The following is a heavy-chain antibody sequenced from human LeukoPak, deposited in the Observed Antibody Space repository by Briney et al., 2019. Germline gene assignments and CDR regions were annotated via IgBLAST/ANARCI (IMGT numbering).Heavy chain of an antibody. CDR2: IYADGSS. Sequence: SETLSLTCTVSGGSVGSDNSYWNWIRQPAGKGLEWIGRIYADGSSTYNPSLKSRVTILVDTSKNQFSLRLSSMTAADTAVYYCARGYYYRTWGQGTLATVSS. V-gene: IGHV4-61*02. D-gene: IGHD3-10*01. CDR3: ARGYYYRT. CDR1: GGSVGSDNSY. J-gene: IGHJ4*02.